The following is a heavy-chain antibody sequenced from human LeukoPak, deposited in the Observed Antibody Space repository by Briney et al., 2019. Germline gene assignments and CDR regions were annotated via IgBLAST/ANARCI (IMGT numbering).Heavy chain of an antibody. CDR2: ISSSSSYI. CDR3: ARLVTPYAFDI. V-gene: IGHV3-21*01. CDR1: GFMFSIYR. D-gene: IGHD4-23*01. Sequence: GGSLRLSCTASGFMFSIYRMNWVRQAPGKGLEWVSSISSSSSYIYYADSVKGRFTISRDNAKNSLYLQMNSLRAEDTAVYYCARLVTPYAFDIWGQGTMVTVSS. J-gene: IGHJ3*02.